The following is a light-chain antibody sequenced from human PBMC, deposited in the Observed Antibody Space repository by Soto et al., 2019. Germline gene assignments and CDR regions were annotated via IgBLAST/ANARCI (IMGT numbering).Light chain of an antibody. CDR3: SSYTDSTDYV. CDR2: EVS. V-gene: IGLV2-14*01. J-gene: IGLJ1*01. CDR1: SSDVGGYNY. Sequence: QSVLTQPASVSGSPGQPITISCTGTSSDVGGYNYVSWYQQHPGKAPKLMIYEVSNRPSGVSNRFSGSKSGNTASLTISGLQAEDEADYYCSSYTDSTDYVFGTGTKVTVL.